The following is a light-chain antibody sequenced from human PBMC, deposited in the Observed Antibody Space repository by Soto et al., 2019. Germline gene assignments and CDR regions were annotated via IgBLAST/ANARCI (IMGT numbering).Light chain of an antibody. J-gene: IGLJ1*01. CDR2: DVS. V-gene: IGLV2-14*03. CDR1: ISDVGAYNY. CDR3: YSCSRSSGTRYV. Sequence: QYALTQPASVSGSPGQSITISCTGTISDVGAYNYVSWYQQHPGQAPKLMIYDVSNRPSGVSDRFSGSKSGNTASLTISGLQAEYEADYYCYSCSRSSGTRYVFGTGTKLTVL.